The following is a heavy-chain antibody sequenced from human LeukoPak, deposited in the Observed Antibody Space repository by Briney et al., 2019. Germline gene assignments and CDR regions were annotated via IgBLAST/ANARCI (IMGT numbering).Heavy chain of an antibody. V-gene: IGHV4-59*08. CDR2: IYHSEST. Sequence: YPSETLSLTCTVSGGSISSSYCSWIRQPPGKGLEWIGYIYHSESTNYNPSLKSRVTISVDTSKNQFSLKLSSVTAADTAVYYCARQAGGTSGPFDYWGQGTPVTVSS. D-gene: IGHD4-23*01. CDR1: GGSISSSY. CDR3: ARQAGGTSGPFDY. J-gene: IGHJ4*02.